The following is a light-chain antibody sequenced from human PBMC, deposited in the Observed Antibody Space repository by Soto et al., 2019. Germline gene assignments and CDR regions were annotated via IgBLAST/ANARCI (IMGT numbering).Light chain of an antibody. V-gene: IGKV4-1*01. CDR2: WAS. Sequence: DIVMTQSPDSLAVSLGERATINCKSSQSVLYSSNNKNYLAWYQQKPGQPPKLLIYWASTRESGVPDRFSGRGSGTDFPLTISSLQAEDVAVYYCQQYYSTLGGTFGQGTKVEIK. CDR3: QQYYSTLGGT. J-gene: IGKJ1*01. CDR1: QSVLYSSNNKNY.